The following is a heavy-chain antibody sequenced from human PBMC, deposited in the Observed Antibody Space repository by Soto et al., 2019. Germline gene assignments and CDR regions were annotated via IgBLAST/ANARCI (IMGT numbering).Heavy chain of an antibody. J-gene: IGHJ6*01. D-gene: IGHD2-8*01. CDR2: ISGYNGDT. Sequence: GASVKVSCKASGYTFTRYGISWVRQAPGQGLEWMGWISGYNGDTNYAQKFQGRVTMTVDTSTTTAFIELTSLTSDDRAVYYCAKNGQPPYYYYGMDVWGQGTKVTVSS. V-gene: IGHV1-18*01. CDR1: GYTFTRYG. CDR3: AKNGQPPYYYYGMDV.